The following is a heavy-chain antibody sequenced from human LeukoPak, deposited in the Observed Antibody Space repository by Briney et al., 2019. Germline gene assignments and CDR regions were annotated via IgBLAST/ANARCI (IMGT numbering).Heavy chain of an antibody. CDR1: GYTFTSYG. Sequence: SVKVSCKASGYTFTSYGITWVRQAPGQGLEWMGGIIPIFGTANYAQKFQGRVTITADESTSTAYMELSSLRSEDTAVYYCARDLYGELGWFDPWGQGTLVTVSS. CDR3: ARDLYGELGWFDP. D-gene: IGHD1-26*01. V-gene: IGHV1-69*13. CDR2: IIPIFGTA. J-gene: IGHJ5*02.